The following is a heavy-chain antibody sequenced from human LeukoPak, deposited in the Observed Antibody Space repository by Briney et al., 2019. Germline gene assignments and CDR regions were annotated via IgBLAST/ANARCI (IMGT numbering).Heavy chain of an antibody. D-gene: IGHD3-16*01. Sequence: GGSLRLSCAASGFTFSSYGMHWVRQAPGKGLEWVAVISYDGSNKYYADSVKGRFTISRDNSKNTLYLQMNSLRAVDTAVYYCAKDRGGFDYWGQGTLVTVSS. CDR3: AKDRGGFDY. CDR2: ISYDGSNK. V-gene: IGHV3-30*18. CDR1: GFTFSSYG. J-gene: IGHJ4*02.